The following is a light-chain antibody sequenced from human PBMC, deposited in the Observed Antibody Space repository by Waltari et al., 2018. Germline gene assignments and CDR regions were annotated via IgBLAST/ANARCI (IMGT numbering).Light chain of an antibody. CDR3: QQYYALPRT. CDR2: AAS. J-gene: IGKJ1*01. CDR1: QSISSY. V-gene: IGKV1-39*01. Sequence: DIQMTQSPSSLSASVGDRVTITCRASQSISSYLNWYQQKPGKAPKLLIYAASSLQSGVPSRFSGSGSGTDFTLTITSLQAEDVAVYYCQQYYALPRTFGQGTKVEIK.